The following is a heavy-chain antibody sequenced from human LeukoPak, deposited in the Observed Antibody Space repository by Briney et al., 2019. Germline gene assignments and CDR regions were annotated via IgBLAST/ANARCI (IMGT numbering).Heavy chain of an antibody. CDR2: ISGSGGST. Sequence: GGSLRLSCAASGFTFSSYAMSRVRQAPGKGLEWVSAISGSGGSTYYADSVKGRFTISRDNAKNSLSLQMNSLRAEDTAVYYCARDREGFGESYFDYWGQGTLVTVSS. CDR1: GFTFSSYA. J-gene: IGHJ4*02. D-gene: IGHD3-10*01. V-gene: IGHV3-23*01. CDR3: ARDREGFGESYFDY.